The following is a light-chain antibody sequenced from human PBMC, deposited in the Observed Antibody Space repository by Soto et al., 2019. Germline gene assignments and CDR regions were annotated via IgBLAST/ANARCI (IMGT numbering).Light chain of an antibody. CDR3: QQRPNWPLT. V-gene: IGKV3-11*01. Sequence: EIVLTQSPATLSVSPGERATLSCRASQSINSHLVWYQQKPGQAPRLLIYDASNRATGIPARFSGSGSGTDFTLTISSLEPEDVAVYYCQQRPNWPLTFGGGTKVEIK. J-gene: IGKJ4*01. CDR2: DAS. CDR1: QSINSH.